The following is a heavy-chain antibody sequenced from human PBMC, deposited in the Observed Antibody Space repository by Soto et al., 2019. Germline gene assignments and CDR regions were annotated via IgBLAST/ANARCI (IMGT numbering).Heavy chain of an antibody. Sequence: GASVKVSGKSSCHTFTTYGISWLRQAPGQVLDWVGWISPYNGDTKYSQNFQGRVTMTTDTFTSTGYMELRSLTSDDTAVYYCASTRSYDSHRPFDYWGQGTLVTVSS. CDR3: ASTRSYDSHRPFDY. D-gene: IGHD3-16*01. J-gene: IGHJ4*02. CDR1: CHTFTTYG. V-gene: IGHV1-18*04. CDR2: ISPYNGDT.